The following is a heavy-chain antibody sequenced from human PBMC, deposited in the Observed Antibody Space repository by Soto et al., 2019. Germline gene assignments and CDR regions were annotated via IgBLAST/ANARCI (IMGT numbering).Heavy chain of an antibody. CDR2: FNPILGAA. Sequence: QVQLVQSGAEVKKPGSSVKVSCKASGGTSSGYSFTWVRQAPGQGLEWMGRFNPILGAANYVQKFQGRVTITADKFTSTAYMELSSLSSEDTAVYYCARGGDSDSSLVYFPHWGQGTLVTVSS. CDR1: GGTSSGYS. V-gene: IGHV1-69*08. CDR3: ARGGDSDSSLVYFPH. J-gene: IGHJ1*01. D-gene: IGHD3-22*01.